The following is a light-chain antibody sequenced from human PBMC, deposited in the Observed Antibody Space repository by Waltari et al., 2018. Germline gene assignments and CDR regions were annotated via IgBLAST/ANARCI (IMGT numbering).Light chain of an antibody. CDR3: QQYNNWPPEMYT. CDR1: QSLSSN. J-gene: IGKJ2*01. Sequence: ETMMTQSPDTLSVSPGERATLSCRASQSLSSNLAWYQQKPGQAPRLLIFGVSTRATGIPARFSGSGSGTEFTLTISSLESEDFGIYYCQQYNNWPPEMYTFGQGTKLEI. CDR2: GVS. V-gene: IGKV3D-15*01.